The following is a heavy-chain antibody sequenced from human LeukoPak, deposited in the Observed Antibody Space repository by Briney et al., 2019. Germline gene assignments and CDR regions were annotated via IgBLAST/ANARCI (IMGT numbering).Heavy chain of an antibody. J-gene: IGHJ4*02. D-gene: IGHD6-13*01. CDR2: IYYSGST. V-gene: IGHV4-31*03. CDR3: ASLPAAGYYFDY. Sequence: SETLSLTCTVSGGSISSGGYYWSWIRQHPGKGLEWIGYIYYSGSTYYNPSLKSRVTISVDTSKNQFSLKLSSVTAADTAVYYCASLPAAGYYFDYWGQGTLVTVSS. CDR1: GGSISSGGYY.